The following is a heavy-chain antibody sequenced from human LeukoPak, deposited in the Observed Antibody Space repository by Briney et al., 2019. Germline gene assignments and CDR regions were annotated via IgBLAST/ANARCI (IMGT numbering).Heavy chain of an antibody. V-gene: IGHV3-23*01. D-gene: IGHD3-10*01. CDR2: ISGSGRNT. Sequence: PSETLSLTCTVSGGSISSGGYYWSWIRQHPGKGLEWVAFISGSGRNTYYADSVKGRFTISRDNFRNTLSLQMNSLRPDDTAIYYCAKDEGVVLSTSFDFGHWGQGTLVAVSS. CDR1: GGSISSGGYY. CDR3: AKDEGVVLSTSFDFGH. J-gene: IGHJ4*02.